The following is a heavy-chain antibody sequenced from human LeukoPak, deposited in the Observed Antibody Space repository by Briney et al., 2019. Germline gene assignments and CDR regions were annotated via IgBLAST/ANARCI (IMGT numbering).Heavy chain of an antibody. CDR3: ARGLFTMVRGAITTGGNY. D-gene: IGHD3-10*01. V-gene: IGHV1-24*01. CDR2: FDPEDGET. J-gene: IGHJ4*02. Sequence: ASVKVPCKVSGYTLTELSMHWVRQAPGKGLEWMGGFDPEDGETIYAQKFQGRVTITRNTSISTAYMELSSLRSEDTAVYYCARGLFTMVRGAITTGGNYWGQGTLVTVSS. CDR1: GYTLTELS.